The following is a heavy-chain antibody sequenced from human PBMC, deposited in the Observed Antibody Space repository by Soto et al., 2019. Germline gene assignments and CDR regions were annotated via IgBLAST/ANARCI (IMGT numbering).Heavy chain of an antibody. J-gene: IGHJ4*02. D-gene: IGHD4-4*01. CDR1: GGSFSDFA. CDR2: IIPMFAAT. V-gene: IGHV1-69*01. CDR3: ARGAIVAVPAALSSYHDYTNYRFDS. Sequence: QVQLAQSGAEMTKPGSSVKVSCRASGGSFSDFAFSWVRQAPGQGLEWMGGIIPMFAATTYAQRLQDRVTITADESTNTVYLALNSLTSEDTAIYYCARGAIVAVPAALSSYHDYTNYRFDSWGQGTLVTVSS.